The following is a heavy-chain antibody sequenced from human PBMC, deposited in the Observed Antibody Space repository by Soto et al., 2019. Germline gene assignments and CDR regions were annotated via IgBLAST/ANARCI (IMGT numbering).Heavy chain of an antibody. V-gene: IGHV1-69*01. CDR1: GGTFSSYA. D-gene: IGHD6-13*01. Sequence: QVLLVQSGAELKKPGSSVKVSCKASGGTFSSYAISWVLQAPGRGLEWMGGIIPLFGTTNYAQKFRGRVTVTADESTSTVYMELRSLRFEDTAVYYCARAHGISWYNWFDPWGQGTLVTVSS. CDR3: ARAHGISWYNWFDP. J-gene: IGHJ5*02. CDR2: IIPLFGTT.